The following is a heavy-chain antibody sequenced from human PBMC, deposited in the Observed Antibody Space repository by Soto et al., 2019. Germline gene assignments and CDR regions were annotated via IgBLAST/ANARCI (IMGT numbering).Heavy chain of an antibody. D-gene: IGHD3-22*01. V-gene: IGHV4-30-4*01. CDR2: VYHTGST. J-gene: IGHJ5*01. CDR3: AREPYDITGNRIDS. Sequence: SETLSLTCTVSGGSISGDYYWNWIGQGRGKGLEWIGYVYHTGSTYHNPSLKSRGSISVDTPNNQFSLKLSSVTAADTAVYFCAREPYDITGNRIDSWGQGIPVTVSS. CDR1: GGSISGDYY.